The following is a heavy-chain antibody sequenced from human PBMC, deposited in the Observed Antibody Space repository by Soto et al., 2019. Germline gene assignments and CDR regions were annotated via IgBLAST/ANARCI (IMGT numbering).Heavy chain of an antibody. J-gene: IGHJ6*02. CDR1: GFTFHEYA. D-gene: IGHD5-18*01. V-gene: IGHV3-9*01. CDR2: ISSDGDTI. CDR3: ARVEAPLIHSDHYYYGMDV. Sequence: DVQLIESGGGWVQPGTSLRVSCAASGFTFHEYAMHWVRQAPGKGLEWVSGISSDGDTIAYADSVQGRFTVFRDNAKNSLYLQMNNLRVEDTAVYHCARVEAPLIHSDHYYYGMDVWGQGTKVTVSS.